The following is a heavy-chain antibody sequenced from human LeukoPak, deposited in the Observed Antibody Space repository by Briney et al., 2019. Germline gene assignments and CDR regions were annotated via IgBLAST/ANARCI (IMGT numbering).Heavy chain of an antibody. CDR3: AKVELLLEINVGVSHLGS. Sequence: GGSLRLSCATSGFTFSIYGMSWVRQAPGKGLEWVSAISDSGGNTYYADSVKGRFTISRDNAKNTLYLQMSSLRAEDTAVYYCAKVELLLEINVGVSHLGSWGQGIQVTVSS. CDR1: GFTFSIYG. D-gene: IGHD2-15*01. J-gene: IGHJ4*02. CDR2: ISDSGGNT. V-gene: IGHV3-23*01.